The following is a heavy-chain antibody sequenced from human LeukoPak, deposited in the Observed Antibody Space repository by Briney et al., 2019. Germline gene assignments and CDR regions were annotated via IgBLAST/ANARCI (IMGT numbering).Heavy chain of an antibody. CDR2: IIPIIGIT. J-gene: IGHJ4*02. Sequence: GASVKVSCKASGGTFSSNAIAWVRQAPGQRLELIGRIIPIIGITTYEKKFQGRLTITADNSTNTAYMALSSLRYEDTAIYYCARYGASSDYDSRRPSFFDSWGQGTLITVSS. V-gene: IGHV1-69*04. D-gene: IGHD5-12*01. CDR1: GGTFSSNA. CDR3: ARYGASSDYDSRRPSFFDS.